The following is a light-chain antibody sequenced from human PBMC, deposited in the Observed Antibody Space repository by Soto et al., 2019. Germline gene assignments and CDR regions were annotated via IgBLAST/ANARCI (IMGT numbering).Light chain of an antibody. V-gene: IGKV3-20*01. CDR1: QSVSSS. CDR2: GAS. J-gene: IGKJ4*01. CDR3: QQYGSPPPLT. Sequence: EIVLTQSPCTLSLSPGERATLSCRASQSVSSSLAWYQQKPGQAPRLLIHGASNRATGIPDRFSGSGSGTDFTLTISRLEPEDFTVYYCQQYGSPPPLTFGGGTKVAIK.